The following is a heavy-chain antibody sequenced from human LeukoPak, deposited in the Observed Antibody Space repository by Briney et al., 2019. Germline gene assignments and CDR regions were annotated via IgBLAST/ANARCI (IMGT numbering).Heavy chain of an antibody. Sequence: GGSLRLSCAASGFTFSRYWMTWVRQAPGKGLEWVANIKQDGSKKNYVDSVKGRFTISRDNSKNTLYLQMNSLRAEDTGVYYCASGSGTYYSSYYYYGMDVWGQGTTVTVSS. V-gene: IGHV3-7*03. D-gene: IGHD1-26*01. CDR3: ASGSGTYYSSYYYYGMDV. CDR1: GFTFSRYW. J-gene: IGHJ6*02. CDR2: IKQDGSKK.